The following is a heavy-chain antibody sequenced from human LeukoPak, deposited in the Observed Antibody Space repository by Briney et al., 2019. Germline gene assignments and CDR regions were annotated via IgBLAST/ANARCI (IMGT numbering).Heavy chain of an antibody. CDR3: ASRVGATTFGY. CDR1: GFPFNSYS. J-gene: IGHJ4*02. CDR2: ISSSSSTI. V-gene: IGHV3-48*01. Sequence: GSLRLSCAASGFPFNSYSMNWVRQAPGKGLEWVSYISSSSSTIYYADSVKGRFTISRDNAKNSLYLQMNSLRAEDTAVYYCASRVGATTFGYWGQGTLVTVSS. D-gene: IGHD1-26*01.